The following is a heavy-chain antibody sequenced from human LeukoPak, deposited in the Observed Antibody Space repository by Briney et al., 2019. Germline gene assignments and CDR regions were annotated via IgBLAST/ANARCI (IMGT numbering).Heavy chain of an antibody. CDR3: ARDDPVSYGDYSPGDLDEYFQH. CDR1: GYTFTGYY. CDR2: INPNSGGT. J-gene: IGHJ1*01. D-gene: IGHD4-17*01. V-gene: IGHV1-2*02. Sequence: ASVKVSCKASGYTFTGYYMHWVRQAPGQGLEWMGWINPNSGGTNYAQKFQGRVTMTRDTSISTAYMELSRLRSDDTAVYYCARDDPVSYGDYSPGDLDEYFQHWGQGTLVTVSS.